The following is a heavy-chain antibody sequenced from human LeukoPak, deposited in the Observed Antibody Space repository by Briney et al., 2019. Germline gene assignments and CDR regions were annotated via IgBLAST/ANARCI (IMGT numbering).Heavy chain of an antibody. J-gene: IGHJ6*01. CDR3: ARGSEGYCSGGGCYYGMDV. CDR1: GFTFSSYS. D-gene: IGHD2-15*01. Sequence: GGSLRLSCAASGFTFSSYSMNWVRQAPGKGLEWVSYISSSSSYIYYADSVKGRFTISRDNAENSLYLQMNSLRAEDTAVYYCARGSEGYCSGGGCYYGMDVWGQGTTVTVSS. V-gene: IGHV3-21*01. CDR2: ISSSSSYI.